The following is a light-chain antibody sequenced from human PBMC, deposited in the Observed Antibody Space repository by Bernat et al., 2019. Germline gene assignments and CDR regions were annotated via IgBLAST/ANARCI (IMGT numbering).Light chain of an antibody. J-gene: IGLJ2*01. V-gene: IGLV3-21*03. CDR2: DDS. CDR3: QVWDSSSDLVV. CDR1: NIGSKS. Sequence: SYVLTQPPSVSVAPGKTARITCGGNNIGSKSVHRYQQKPGQAPVLVVYDDSERPSGLPERFSGSNSGNTATLTISRVEAGDEADYYWQVWDSSSDLVVFGGGTKLTVL.